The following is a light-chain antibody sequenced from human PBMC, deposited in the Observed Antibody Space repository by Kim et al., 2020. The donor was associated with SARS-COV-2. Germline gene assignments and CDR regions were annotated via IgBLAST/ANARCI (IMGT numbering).Light chain of an antibody. V-gene: IGKV1-39*01. Sequence: DIQMTQSPSSLSASVGDRVTITCRASQTVSNYLNWYQQKPGKARKLLIYAASTLQSGVPSRFSGSGSGTDFTLAISRLQPEDFATYFCQQSYSAPRTFGQGTKVDIK. CDR1: QTVSNY. CDR3: QQSYSAPRT. J-gene: IGKJ1*01. CDR2: AAS.